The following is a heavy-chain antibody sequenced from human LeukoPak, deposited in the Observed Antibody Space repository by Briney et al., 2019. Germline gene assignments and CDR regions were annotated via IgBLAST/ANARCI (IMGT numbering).Heavy chain of an antibody. CDR2: ISGSGGST. D-gene: IGHD2-15*01. Sequence: GGSLRLSCAASGFTFSSYAMSWVRQAPGKGLEWVSAISGSGGSTYYADSVKGRFTISRDNSKNTLYLQMNSLRAEDTAVYYCARYVGVVAATSYYYYYMDVWGKGTTVTISS. J-gene: IGHJ6*03. CDR1: GFTFSSYA. CDR3: ARYVGVVAATSYYYYYMDV. V-gene: IGHV3-23*01.